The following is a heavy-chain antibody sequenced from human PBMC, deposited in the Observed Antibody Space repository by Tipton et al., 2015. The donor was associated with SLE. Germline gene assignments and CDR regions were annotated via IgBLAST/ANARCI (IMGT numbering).Heavy chain of an antibody. CDR1: GYSFTDYY. J-gene: IGHJ4*02. Sequence: QVQLVQSGAEVKKPGASVKVSCKASGYSFTDYYVHWVRQAPGQGLEWMGWINPNSGVTNYAQRFQGRVTMTRDTSISTACMELSRLKSDDTAMYYCARADSTTYYFDYWGQGTLVTVSS. V-gene: IGHV1-2*02. CDR2: INPNSGVT. D-gene: IGHD2/OR15-2a*01. CDR3: ARADSTTYYFDY.